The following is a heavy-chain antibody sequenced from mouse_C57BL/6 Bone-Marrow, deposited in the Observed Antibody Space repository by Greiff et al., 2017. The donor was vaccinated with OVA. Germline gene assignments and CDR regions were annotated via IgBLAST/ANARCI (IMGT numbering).Heavy chain of an antibody. V-gene: IGHV1-19*01. J-gene: IGHJ2*01. CDR3: ASPTTVVATVDY. CDR1: GYTFTDYY. Sequence: VQLQQSGPVLVKPGASVKMSCKASGYTFTDYYMNWVKQSHGKSLEWIGVINPYNGGTSYTQKFKGKATLTVDKSSSTAYMELNSLKSEDSAVYYCASPTTVVATVDYWGQGTTLTVSS. CDR2: INPYNGGT. D-gene: IGHD1-1*01.